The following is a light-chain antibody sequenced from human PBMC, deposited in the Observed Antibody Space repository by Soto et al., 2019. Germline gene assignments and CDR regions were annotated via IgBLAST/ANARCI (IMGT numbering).Light chain of an antibody. Sequence: QSALTQPASVSGSPGQSITLSCTGTSSDVGGYNYVSWYQQHPGKAPKLMIYDVSERPSGVSNRFSGSKSGNTASLTISGLQAEDEADYYCRSYAGSANLVFGGGTKVTVL. CDR3: RSYAGSANLV. J-gene: IGLJ3*02. V-gene: IGLV2-23*02. CDR1: SSDVGGYNY. CDR2: DVS.